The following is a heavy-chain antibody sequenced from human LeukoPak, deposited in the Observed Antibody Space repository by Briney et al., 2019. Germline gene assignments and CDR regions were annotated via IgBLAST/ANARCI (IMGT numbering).Heavy chain of an antibody. CDR3: ARRYSSWSSFDY. CDR2: IYYSGST. D-gene: IGHD6-13*01. Sequence: SETLSLTCTVSGGSIGGHYWSWIRQPPGKGLEWIGYIYYSGSTHYNPSLKSRVTISVDTSKNQFSLRLTSVTAADTAVYYCARRYSSWSSFDYWGQGTLVTVSS. CDR1: GGSIGGHY. V-gene: IGHV4-59*11. J-gene: IGHJ4*02.